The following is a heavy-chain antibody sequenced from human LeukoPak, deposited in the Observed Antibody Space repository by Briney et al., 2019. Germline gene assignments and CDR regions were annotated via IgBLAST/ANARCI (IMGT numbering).Heavy chain of an antibody. J-gene: IGHJ6*03. D-gene: IGHD4-17*01. CDR3: AKASRDYGHYYYYMDV. Sequence: GGPQRLSCAASGFTLSSYAMSWVRQAPGRGLEWVSVISGSGGSTFSADSMKGRFTISRDNSKNTLYLQMNSLRAEDTAVYYCAKASRDYGHYYYYMDVWGKGTTVTVSS. CDR1: GFTLSSYA. CDR2: ISGSGGST. V-gene: IGHV3-23*01.